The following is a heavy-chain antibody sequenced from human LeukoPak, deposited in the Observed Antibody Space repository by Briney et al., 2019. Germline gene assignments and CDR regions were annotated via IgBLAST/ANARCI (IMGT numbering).Heavy chain of an antibody. CDR2: ISSSGSTI. V-gene: IGHV3-48*03. CDR3: TRDRDYSSSAPGY. D-gene: IGHD6-6*01. CDR1: GFTISSYE. J-gene: IGHJ4*02. Sequence: QPGGSLILSCTGSGFTISSYEMNWVRQAAGKGLEWVSYISSSGSTINDADSVKGRFTISRDNAENSLYLQMSSLRAEDTAVYYCTRDRDYSSSAPGYWGQGTLVTVSS.